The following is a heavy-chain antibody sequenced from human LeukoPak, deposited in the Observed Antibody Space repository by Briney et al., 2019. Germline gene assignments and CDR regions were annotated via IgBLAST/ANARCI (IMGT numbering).Heavy chain of an antibody. CDR3: ARDSFYGDAFDI. V-gene: IGHV1-18*01. D-gene: IGHD2-2*01. CDR2: ISAYNGNT. J-gene: IGHJ3*02. Sequence: GWISAYNGNTNYAQKLQGRVTMTTDTSTSTAYMELRSLRSDDTAVYYCARDSFYGDAFDIWGQGTMVTVSS.